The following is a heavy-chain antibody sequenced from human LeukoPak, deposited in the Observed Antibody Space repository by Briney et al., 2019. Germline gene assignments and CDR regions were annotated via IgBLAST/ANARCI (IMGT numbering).Heavy chain of an antibody. CDR1: GFTFSDYY. Sequence: GGSLRLSRAASGFTFSDYYMSWIRQAPGKGLEWVSYISSSGSTIYYADSVKGRFTISRDNAKNSLYLQMNSLRAEDTAVYYCARDLDCSGGSCYPYNWFDPWGQGTLVTVSS. D-gene: IGHD2-15*01. V-gene: IGHV3-11*01. CDR2: ISSSGSTI. J-gene: IGHJ5*02. CDR3: ARDLDCSGGSCYPYNWFDP.